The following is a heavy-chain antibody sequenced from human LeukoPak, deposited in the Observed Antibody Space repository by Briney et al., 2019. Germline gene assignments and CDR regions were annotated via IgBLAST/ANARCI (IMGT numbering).Heavy chain of an antibody. Sequence: PGGSLRLSCAASGFTFDDYAMHWVRQAPGKGLEWVSGISWNSGSIGYADSVKGRFTISRDNAKNSLYLQMNSLRAEDTAVYYCAKGRRIVVVPAAMNNWGQGTLVTVSS. V-gene: IGHV3-9*01. D-gene: IGHD2-2*01. CDR1: GFTFDDYA. J-gene: IGHJ4*02. CDR2: ISWNSGSI. CDR3: AKGRRIVVVPAAMNN.